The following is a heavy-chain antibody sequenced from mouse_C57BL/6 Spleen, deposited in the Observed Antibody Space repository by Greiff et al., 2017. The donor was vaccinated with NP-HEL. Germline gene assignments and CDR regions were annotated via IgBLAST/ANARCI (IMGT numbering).Heavy chain of an antibody. D-gene: IGHD1-1*01. J-gene: IGHJ2*01. CDR3: ARSRFITTVVAPFDY. Sequence: QVQLQQPGAELVKPGASVTLSCKASGYTFTSYWMHWVKQRPGQGLEWIGMIHPNSGSTNYNEKFKSKATLTVDKSSSTAYMQLSSLTSEDSAVYYCARSRFITTVVAPFDYWGQGTTLTVSS. CDR2: IHPNSGST. CDR1: GYTFTSYW. V-gene: IGHV1-64*01.